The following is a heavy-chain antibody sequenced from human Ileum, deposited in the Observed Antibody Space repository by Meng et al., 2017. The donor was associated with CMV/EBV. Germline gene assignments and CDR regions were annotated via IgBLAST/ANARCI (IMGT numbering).Heavy chain of an antibody. Sequence: GGSLRLSCAVCGFTFSSYSMNWVRQAPGKGLEWVSFISSTSDYIHYADSVRGRSTISRDDAENSLFLQMNSLRVEDTAVYYCARVRTTGTIALGYWGQGTLVTVSS. CDR3: ARVRTTGTIALGY. V-gene: IGHV3-21*01. J-gene: IGHJ4*02. CDR1: GFTFSSYS. CDR2: ISSTSDYI. D-gene: IGHD1-1*01.